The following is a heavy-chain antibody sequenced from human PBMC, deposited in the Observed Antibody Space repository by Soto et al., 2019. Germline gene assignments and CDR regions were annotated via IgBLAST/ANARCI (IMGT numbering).Heavy chain of an antibody. V-gene: IGHV1-69*13. CDR3: ARDRAYGSGSYYPPGYYYGMDV. D-gene: IGHD3-10*01. Sequence: SVKVSCKASGGTFSSYAISWVRQPPGQGRERMGGIIPIFGTANYAQKCQGRVTITADESTSTAYMELSSLRSEDTAVYYCARDRAYGSGSYYPPGYYYGMDVWGQGTTVIVSS. J-gene: IGHJ6*02. CDR2: IIPIFGTA. CDR1: GGTFSSYA.